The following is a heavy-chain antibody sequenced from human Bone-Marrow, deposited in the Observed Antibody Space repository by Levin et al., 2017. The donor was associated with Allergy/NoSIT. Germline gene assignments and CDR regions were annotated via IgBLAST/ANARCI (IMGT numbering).Heavy chain of an antibody. V-gene: IGHV1-24*01. CDR1: GYALSELA. D-gene: IGHD2-8*01. CDR3: ATAVYDTGFDK. CDR2: FDPEHGET. J-gene: IGHJ4*02. Sequence: GESLKISCKVSGYALSELAMHWVRQAPGAGLEWMGGFDPEHGETLYAQKFQGRVTMTADTSADTAYMQLRTLRVEDTAVYYCATAVYDTGFDKWGQGTLVTVSS.